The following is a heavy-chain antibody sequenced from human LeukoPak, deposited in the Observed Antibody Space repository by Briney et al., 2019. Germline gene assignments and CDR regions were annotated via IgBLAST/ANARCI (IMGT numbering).Heavy chain of an antibody. CDR3: ARRYYYNLGSFPFDF. CDR1: GGPFSGYF. CDR2: IHNSGTT. Sequence: PSETLSLTCAVSGGPFSGYFWSWIRQSSGKGLEWIGEIHNSGTTNYNPSLNSRVTISEDTSKNQFYLNLSSVTAADTAVYYCARRYYYNLGSFPFDFWGQGTLVSVSS. V-gene: IGHV4-34*01. J-gene: IGHJ4*02. D-gene: IGHD3-10*01.